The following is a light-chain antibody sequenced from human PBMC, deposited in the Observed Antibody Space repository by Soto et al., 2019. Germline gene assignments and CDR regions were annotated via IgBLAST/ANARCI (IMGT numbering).Light chain of an antibody. V-gene: IGLV2-14*01. J-gene: IGLJ2*01. Sequence: QSALTQPASVSGSPGQSITISCTGTSSDVGGYNYVSWYQQHPGKAPKLMIYDVSNRPSGVSNRFSGSKSGNTASLTISGLQAEDEADYYCSSYTSRSEVFGGGTKLTVL. CDR3: SSYTSRSEV. CDR1: SSDVGGYNY. CDR2: DVS.